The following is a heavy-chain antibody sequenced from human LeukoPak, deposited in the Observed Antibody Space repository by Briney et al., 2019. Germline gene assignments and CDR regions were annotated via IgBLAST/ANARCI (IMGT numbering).Heavy chain of an antibody. CDR1: GFTFSTSA. D-gene: IGHD3-9*01. CDR3: ARDPLRYLRVGHYDY. CDR2: IDYDSSHI. J-gene: IGHJ4*02. Sequence: GGSLRLSCAASGFTFSTSAMNWVRQVPGEGLEWLSSIDYDSSHIYYAASVRGRFTISRDNARSSVYLQMNSLRVEDTAVYYCARDPLRYLRVGHYDYWGQGTLVAVSS. V-gene: IGHV3-21*01.